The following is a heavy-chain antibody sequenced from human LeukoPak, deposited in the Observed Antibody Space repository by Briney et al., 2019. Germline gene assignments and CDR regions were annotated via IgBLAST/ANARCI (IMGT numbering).Heavy chain of an antibody. D-gene: IGHD3-9*01. CDR2: ISAYNGNT. Sequence: ASVKVSCKASGYTFTGYYMHWVRQAPGQGLEWMGWISAYNGNTNYAQKLQGRVTMTTDTSTSTAYMELRSLRSDDTAVYYCARDVPYYDILTGYSAGDAFDIWGQGTMVTVSS. J-gene: IGHJ3*02. V-gene: IGHV1-18*04. CDR3: ARDVPYYDILTGYSAGDAFDI. CDR1: GYTFTGYY.